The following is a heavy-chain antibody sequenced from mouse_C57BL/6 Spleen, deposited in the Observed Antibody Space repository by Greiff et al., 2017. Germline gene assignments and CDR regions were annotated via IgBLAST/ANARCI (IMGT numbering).Heavy chain of an antibody. CDR3: ARSYYYGSSPWYFDV. D-gene: IGHD1-1*01. CDR1: GFTFSDYG. CDR2: ISSGSSTI. J-gene: IGHJ1*03. V-gene: IGHV5-17*01. Sequence: EVKLMESGGGLVKPGGSLKLSCAASGFTFSDYGMHWVRQAPEKGLEWVAYISSGSSTIYYADTVKGRFTISRDNAKNTLFLQMTSLRSEDTAMYYCARSYYYGSSPWYFDVWGTGTTVTVSS.